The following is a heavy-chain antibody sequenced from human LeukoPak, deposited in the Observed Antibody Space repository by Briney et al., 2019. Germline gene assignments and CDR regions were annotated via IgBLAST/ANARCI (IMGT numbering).Heavy chain of an antibody. V-gene: IGHV1-46*01. CDR2: INPSGGST. Sequence: GASVTVSCKASGYTFTSYYMHWVRQAPGQGLEWMGIINPSGGSTRYAQKFQGRVTMTRDTSTSTVYMELSSLRSEDTAVYYCARVPGSSGFSYTPPDYWGQGTLVTVSS. CDR3: ARVPGSSGFSYTPPDY. D-gene: IGHD3-22*01. J-gene: IGHJ4*02. CDR1: GYTFTSYY.